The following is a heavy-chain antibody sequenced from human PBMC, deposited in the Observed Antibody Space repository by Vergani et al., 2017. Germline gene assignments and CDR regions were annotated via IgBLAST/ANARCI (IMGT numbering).Heavy chain of an antibody. CDR3: ASVSPPGPAPN. J-gene: IGHJ4*02. CDR1: GGSFSGFY. V-gene: IGHV4-34*01. D-gene: IGHD5/OR15-5a*01. Sequence: QVQLQQWGAGLLKPSETLSLTCAVSGGSFSGFYWSWIRQPPGKGLEWIGEINNIGSTNYNPSHKSRVTISIDKSKKQFSLKLTSVTAADTAVYYCASVSPPGPAPNWGQGTLVTVSS. CDR2: INNIGST.